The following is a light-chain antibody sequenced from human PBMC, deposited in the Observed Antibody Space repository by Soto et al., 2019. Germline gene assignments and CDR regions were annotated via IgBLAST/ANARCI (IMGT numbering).Light chain of an antibody. Sequence: EIVLTQSPGTLSLSPGERANLSCRASQRVCIIYLAWYQQKPGQAPRPLIYCASNRATGIPDRFSGSGSGTDFTLTISRLEPEDFAVYYCQHYGSSPWTFGQGTKVEIK. CDR1: QRVCIIY. V-gene: IGKV3-20*01. CDR3: QHYGSSPWT. J-gene: IGKJ1*01. CDR2: CAS.